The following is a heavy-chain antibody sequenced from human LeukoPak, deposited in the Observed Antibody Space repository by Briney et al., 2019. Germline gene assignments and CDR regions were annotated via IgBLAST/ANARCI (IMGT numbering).Heavy chain of an antibody. V-gene: IGHV1-2*02. CDR2: INPNSGGT. CDR1: GYTFTGYY. D-gene: IGHD5-24*01. J-gene: IGHJ3*02. CDR3: ARVNRLETYTSGAFDI. Sequence: GASVKVSCKASGYTFTGYYMHWVRQAPGQGLEWMGWINPNSGGTNYAQKFQGRVTMTRDTSISTAYMELSRLRSDDTAAYYCARVNRLETYTSGAFDIWGQGTMVTVSS.